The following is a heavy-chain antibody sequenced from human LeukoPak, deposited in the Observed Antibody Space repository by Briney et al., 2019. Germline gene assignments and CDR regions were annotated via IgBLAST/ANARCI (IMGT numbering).Heavy chain of an antibody. J-gene: IGHJ4*02. CDR2: ISYDGSNK. CDR1: GFTFSSYG. CDR3: AKGGCSGGSCYFDY. Sequence: GGSLRLSCAASGFTFSSYGMHWVRQAPGKGMEWVAVISYDGSNKYYADSVKGRFTISRDNSKNPLYLQMNSLRAEDTAVYYCAKGGCSGGSCYFDYWGQGTLVTVSS. V-gene: IGHV3-30*18. D-gene: IGHD2-15*01.